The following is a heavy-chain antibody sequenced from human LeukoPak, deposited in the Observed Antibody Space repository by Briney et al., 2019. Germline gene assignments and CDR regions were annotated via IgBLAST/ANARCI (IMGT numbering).Heavy chain of an antibody. J-gene: IGHJ4*02. CDR3: ARNYYDSSGRPFDY. CDR2: IYYSGST. Sequence: PSETLSLTCTVSGGSISSSSYYWGWIRQPPGKGLEWIGSIYYSGSTYYNPSLKSRVTISVDTSKNQFSLKLSSVTAADTAVYYCARNYYDSSGRPFDYWGQGTLVTVSS. V-gene: IGHV4-39*07. D-gene: IGHD3-22*01. CDR1: GGSISSSSYY.